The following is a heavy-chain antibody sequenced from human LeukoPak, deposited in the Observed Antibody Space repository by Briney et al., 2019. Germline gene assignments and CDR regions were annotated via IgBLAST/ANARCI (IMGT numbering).Heavy chain of an antibody. CDR1: GFTFTSYG. CDR3: AKGNLDAYYYYYMDV. CDR2: ISYDGGNK. V-gene: IGHV3-33*06. D-gene: IGHD1-14*01. J-gene: IGHJ6*03. Sequence: GGSLRLSCAASGFTFTSYGMHWVRQAPGKGLDWVAVISYDGGNKYYADSVKGRFTISRDSSKNTLFLQMNSLRAEDTAVYYCAKGNLDAYYYYYMDVWGKGTTVTVSS.